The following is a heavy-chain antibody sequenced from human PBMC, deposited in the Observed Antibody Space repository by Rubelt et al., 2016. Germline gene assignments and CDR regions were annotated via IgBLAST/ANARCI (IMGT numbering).Heavy chain of an antibody. V-gene: IGHV3-53*01. Sequence: APGKGLEWVSVIYSGGSTYYADSVKGRFTISRDNSKNTLYLQMNSLRAEDTAVYYCAIRKQQPNWYFDLWGRGTLVTVSS. J-gene: IGHJ2*01. CDR2: IYSGGST. CDR3: AIRKQQPNWYFDL. D-gene: IGHD6-13*01.